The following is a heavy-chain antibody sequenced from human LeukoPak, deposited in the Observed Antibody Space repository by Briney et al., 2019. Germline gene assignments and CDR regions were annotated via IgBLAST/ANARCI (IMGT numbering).Heavy chain of an antibody. CDR3: ARERFGSNWADAFDI. CDR1: GFTFSSYS. J-gene: IGHJ3*02. Sequence: PGGSLRLSCAASGFTFSSYSMHWVRQAPGKGLKFVSSISGDGGSTYYANSLRGRFTISRDNSKNTLYLQMGSLGPEDMAVYYCARERFGSNWADAFDIWGQGTMVTVSS. V-gene: IGHV3-64*01. CDR2: ISGDGGST. D-gene: IGHD3-16*01.